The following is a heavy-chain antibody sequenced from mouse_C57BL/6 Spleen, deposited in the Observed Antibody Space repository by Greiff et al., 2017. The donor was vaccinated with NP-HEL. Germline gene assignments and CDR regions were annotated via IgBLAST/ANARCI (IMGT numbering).Heavy chain of an antibody. J-gene: IGHJ2*01. D-gene: IGHD1-1*01. CDR2: INPNNGGT. V-gene: IGHV1-26*01. CDR3: ATVVAFDY. CDR1: GYTFTDYY. Sequence: VQLQQSGPELVKPGASVKISCKASGYTFTDYYMNWVKQSHGKSLEWIGDINPNNGGTSYNQKFKGKATLTVDKSSSTAYMELRSLTSEDSAVYYCATVVAFDYWGQGTTLTVSS.